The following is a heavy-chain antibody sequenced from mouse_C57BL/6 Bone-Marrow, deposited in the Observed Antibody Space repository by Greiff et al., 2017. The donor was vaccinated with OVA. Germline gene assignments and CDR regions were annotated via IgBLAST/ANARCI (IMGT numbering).Heavy chain of an antibody. V-gene: IGHV1-61*01. J-gene: IGHJ2*01. CDR2: IYPSDSET. CDR3: ARIYDYDYFDY. CDR1: GYTFTSYW. D-gene: IGHD2-4*01. Sequence: VQLQQPGAELVRPGSSVKLSCKASGYTFTSYWMDWVKQRPGQGLEWIGNIYPSDSETHYNQKFKDKATLTVDKSSSTAYMQLSSLTSEDSAVYYCARIYDYDYFDYWGQGTTLTVSS.